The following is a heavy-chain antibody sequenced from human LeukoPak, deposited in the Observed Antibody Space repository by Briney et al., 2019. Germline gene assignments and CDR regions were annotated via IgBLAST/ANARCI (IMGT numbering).Heavy chain of an antibody. CDR2: ISWNGGLI. CDR3: TRDLTMAAFDY. D-gene: IGHD5-24*01. CDR1: GFRFADHG. V-gene: IGHV3-20*04. Sequence: RPGGSLRLSCAASGFRFADHGVDWVRQTPGKGLEWVAYISWNGGLISYADSVKGRFTISRDNAKNSLYLQLDSLRAEDTALYYCTRDLTMAAFDYWGQGTLVTVSS. J-gene: IGHJ4*02.